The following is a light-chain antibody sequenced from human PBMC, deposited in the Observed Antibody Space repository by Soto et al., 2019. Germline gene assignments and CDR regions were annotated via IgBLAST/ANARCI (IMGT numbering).Light chain of an antibody. Sequence: EIVMTQSPATLSVSPGERVTLSCRASQSVSSNLAWYQQKPGQAPRLLIYGASTRATGIPASFSGSGSGTEFSLIISSLQSEDFAVYYCQQYNNWPQTFGQGTKVEIK. CDR1: QSVSSN. V-gene: IGKV3-15*01. J-gene: IGKJ1*01. CDR3: QQYNNWPQT. CDR2: GAS.